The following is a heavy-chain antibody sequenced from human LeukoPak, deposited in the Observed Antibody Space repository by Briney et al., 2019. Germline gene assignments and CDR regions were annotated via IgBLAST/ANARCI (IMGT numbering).Heavy chain of an antibody. D-gene: IGHD3-22*01. V-gene: IGHV3-30-3*01. CDR2: ISYDGSNK. J-gene: IGHJ4*02. CDR1: GFTFSSYA. CDR3: ARGIRWDHYDSSGLGNPNDY. Sequence: GRSLRLSCAASGFTFSSYAMHWVRQAPGKGLEWVAVISYDGSNKYYADSVKGRFTISRDNSKNTLYLQMNSLRAEATAVYYCARGIRWDHYDSSGLGNPNDYWGQGTLVTVSS.